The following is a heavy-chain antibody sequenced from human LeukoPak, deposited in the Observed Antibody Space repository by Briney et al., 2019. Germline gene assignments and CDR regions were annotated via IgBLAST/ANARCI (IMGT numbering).Heavy chain of an antibody. CDR1: GFTFDDYT. J-gene: IGHJ4*02. V-gene: IGHV3-43*01. D-gene: IGHD3-9*01. CDR2: ISWDGGST. Sequence: GGSLRLSCAASGFTFDDYTMHWVRQAPGKGLEWVSLISWDGGSTYYADSVKGRFTISRDNSKNSLYLQMNSLRTEDTALYYCAKDDSDDILTGYYFDYWGQGTLVTVSS. CDR3: AKDDSDDILTGYYFDY.